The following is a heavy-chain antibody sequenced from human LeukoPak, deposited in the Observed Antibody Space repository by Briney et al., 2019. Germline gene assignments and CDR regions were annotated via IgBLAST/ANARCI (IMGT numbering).Heavy chain of an antibody. CDR3: ARDQEGFDY. CDR1: GYSFTSNY. J-gene: IGHJ4*02. V-gene: IGHV1-46*01. Sequence: ASVTVSCTVSGYSFTSNYIHWVRQAPGQGLEWMGMIYPRDGSTSYAQRFQDRVTVTRDTSTSTVHMELSGLRSEDTAVYYCARDQEGFDYWGQGTLVTVSS. CDR2: IYPRDGST.